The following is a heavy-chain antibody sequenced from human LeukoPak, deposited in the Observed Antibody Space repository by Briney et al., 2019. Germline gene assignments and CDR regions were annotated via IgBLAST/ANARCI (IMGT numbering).Heavy chain of an antibody. J-gene: IGHJ3*02. CDR3: ARGFVYDSSGLEAFDI. CDR2: IYTSGST. Sequence: PSETLSLTCTVSGGSISSYYWSWIRQPAGKGLEWIGRIYTSGSTNYNPSLKSRVTMSVDTSKNQFSLKLSSVTAADTAVYYCARGFVYDSSGLEAFDIWGQGTMVTVSS. V-gene: IGHV4-4*07. CDR1: GGSISSYY. D-gene: IGHD3-22*01.